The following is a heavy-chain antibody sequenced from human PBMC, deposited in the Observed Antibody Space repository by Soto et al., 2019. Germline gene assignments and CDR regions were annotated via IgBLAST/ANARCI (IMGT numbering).Heavy chain of an antibody. CDR2: ISGYNGNT. Sequence: VVLEQSGGEVKKPGASVKVCCKASGYTFSGYSITWVRQAPGQGLEWMGRISGYNGNTTYARTLRGRLTLTTDTSTSTAYMELRSLTSDDTAVYYCARDVFCGGAPACPDMDVWGQGTTVTVSS. D-gene: IGHD2-21*01. J-gene: IGHJ6*02. CDR3: ARDVFCGGAPACPDMDV. CDR1: GYTFSGYS. V-gene: IGHV1-18*04.